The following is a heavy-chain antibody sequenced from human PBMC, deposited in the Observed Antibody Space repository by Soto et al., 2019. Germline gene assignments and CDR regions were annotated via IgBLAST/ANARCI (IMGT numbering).Heavy chain of an antibody. Sequence: QVELQESGPGLVKPLGTLSLTCAVSGGSISSPNWWSWVRQPPGKGLEWIGEMYHSGRTNYNPSLASRLTISVDKFKNQFSLKLSSVTAADTAIYYCARAPVYYGSGSYQMAFDYWGQGTLVTVSS. CDR3: ARAPVYYGSGSYQMAFDY. CDR1: GGSISSPNW. J-gene: IGHJ4*02. CDR2: MYHSGRT. V-gene: IGHV4-4*02. D-gene: IGHD3-10*01.